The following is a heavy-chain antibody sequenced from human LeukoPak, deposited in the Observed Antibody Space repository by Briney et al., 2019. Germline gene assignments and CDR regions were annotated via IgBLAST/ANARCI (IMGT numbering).Heavy chain of an antibody. D-gene: IGHD3-10*01. CDR1: GYTFTGYY. CDR2: INSNSGGT. Sequence: ASVKVSCKASGYTFTGYYMHWVRQAPGQGLEWMGWINSNSGGTNYAQKFQGRVTMTRDTSISTAYMELSRLRSDDTAVYYCARDRGNSGITMVRGVTIWFDPWGQGTLVTVSS. V-gene: IGHV1-2*02. J-gene: IGHJ5*02. CDR3: ARDRGNSGITMVRGVTIWFDP.